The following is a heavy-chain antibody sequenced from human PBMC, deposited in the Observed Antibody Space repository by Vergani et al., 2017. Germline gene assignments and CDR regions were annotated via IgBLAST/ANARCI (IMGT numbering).Heavy chain of an antibody. V-gene: IGHV3-30*02. Sequence: QVQLVESGGGVVQPGGSLRLSCAASGFTFSSYGMHWVRQAPGKGLGWVAFIRYDGSNKYYADSVKGRFTISRDNSKNTLYLQMNSLRAEDTAVYYCAKEASEDSSGYYYHFDYWGQGTLVTVSS. CDR2: IRYDGSNK. CDR1: GFTFSSYG. D-gene: IGHD3-22*01. J-gene: IGHJ4*02. CDR3: AKEASEDSSGYYYHFDY.